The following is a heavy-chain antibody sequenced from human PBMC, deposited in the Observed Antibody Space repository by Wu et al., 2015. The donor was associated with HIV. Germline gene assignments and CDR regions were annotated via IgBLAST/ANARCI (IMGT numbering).Heavy chain of an antibody. J-gene: IGHJ6*02. CDR1: GGTFHNYA. D-gene: IGHD3-22*01. Sequence: QAQLMQSGGEVKKPGSSVKVSCKTSGGTFHNYAIAWVRQAPGQGLEWMGGLSPLSVGGKYSQRFQGRVTMTMGEGSTTAYMELRSLRSDDTAVYYCARDGKYYYDSGGYREAFDYYYGMDVVGQGTTVTVSS. CDR2: LSPLSVGG. V-gene: IGHV1-69*05. CDR3: ARDGKYYYDSGGYREAFDYYYGMDV.